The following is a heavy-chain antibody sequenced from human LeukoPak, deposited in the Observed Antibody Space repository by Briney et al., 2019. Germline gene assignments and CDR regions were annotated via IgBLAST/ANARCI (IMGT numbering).Heavy chain of an antibody. CDR2: IFYTGST. J-gene: IGHJ4*02. Sequence: PSETLSLTCTVSGGSISNYYWSWIRQPPGKGLEWIGYIFYTGSTNYNPSLKSRVTISVDTSKNQFSLKLSSVTAADTAVYYCARVRYGGYGDYWGQGTLVTVSS. D-gene: IGHD5-12*01. V-gene: IGHV4-59*01. CDR3: ARVRYGGYGDY. CDR1: GGSISNYY.